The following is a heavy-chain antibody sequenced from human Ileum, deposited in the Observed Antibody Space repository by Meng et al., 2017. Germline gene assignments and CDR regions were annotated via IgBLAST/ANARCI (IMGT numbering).Heavy chain of an antibody. CDR3: ATSGDNSGFYLGY. CDR2: IYHSGRT. J-gene: IGHJ4*02. V-gene: IGHV4-4*02. D-gene: IGHD3-22*01. Sequence: VRPWDVAPCLVRPSVPLSLIRAVPGDSIRTYNVWTWVLQSPEKGVEWIGEIYHSGRTNYNPSLTSRVTMSVDKSKKQISLNLSSVTAADTAVYYCATSGDNSGFYLGYWGPGILVTVSS. CDR1: GDSIRTYNV.